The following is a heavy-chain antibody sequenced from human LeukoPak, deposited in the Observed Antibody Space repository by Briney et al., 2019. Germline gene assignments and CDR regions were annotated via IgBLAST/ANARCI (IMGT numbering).Heavy chain of an antibody. CDR1: GFTFGDYA. CDR2: IRSKAYGGTT. J-gene: IGHJ4*02. CDR3: TRGSGGVIITDFDY. V-gene: IGHV3-49*03. D-gene: IGHD3-10*01. Sequence: HSGGSLRLSCTASGFTFGDYAMSWFRQAPGKGLEWVGFIRSKAYGGTTEYAASVKGRFTISRDDSKSIAYLQMNSLKTEDTAVYYCTRGSGGVIITDFDYWGQGTLVTVSS.